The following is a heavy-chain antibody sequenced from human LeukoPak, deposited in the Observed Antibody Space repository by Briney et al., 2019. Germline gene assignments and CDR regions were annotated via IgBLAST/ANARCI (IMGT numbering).Heavy chain of an antibody. D-gene: IGHD5-24*01. CDR2: MYYSGST. J-gene: IGHJ4*02. CDR3: ARSSRYGYYDFDY. Sequence: SETLPATCSVSGGSMSSSYVYWDWIRQPPGKGLEWIGSMYYSGSTYYNPSLKSRVTISVDTSKNQFSLKLSSVTAADTAVYYCARSSRYGYYDFDYSGQET. V-gene: IGHV4-39*01. CDR1: GGSMSSSYVY.